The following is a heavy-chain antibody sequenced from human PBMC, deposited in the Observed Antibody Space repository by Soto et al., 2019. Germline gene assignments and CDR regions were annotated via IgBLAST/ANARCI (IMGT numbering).Heavy chain of an antibody. CDR2: IYWDDDK. Sequence: ESGPTLVNPTQTLTLTCTFSGFSLSTSGGGVGWIRQPPGKALEWLALIYWDDDKRYSPSLKSRLTITKDTSKNQVVLTMTNMDPVDTATYYCAHRLDSEFDWLSFDYWGQGTLVTVSS. CDR3: AHRLDSEFDWLSFDY. J-gene: IGHJ4*02. D-gene: IGHD3-9*01. V-gene: IGHV2-5*02. CDR1: GFSLSTSGGG.